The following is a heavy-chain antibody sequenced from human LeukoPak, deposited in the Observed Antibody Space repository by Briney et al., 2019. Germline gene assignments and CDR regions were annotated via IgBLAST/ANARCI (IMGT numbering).Heavy chain of an antibody. V-gene: IGHV3-30*18. D-gene: IGHD6-13*01. CDR2: ISYDGSNK. Sequence: PGGSLRLSCAASGFTFSSYAMSWVRQAPGKGLEWVAVISYDGSNKYYADSVKGRFTISRDNSKNTLYLQMNSLRAEDTAVYYCAKGVAADAEYFQHWGQGTLVTVSS. J-gene: IGHJ1*01. CDR1: GFTFSSYA. CDR3: AKGVAADAEYFQH.